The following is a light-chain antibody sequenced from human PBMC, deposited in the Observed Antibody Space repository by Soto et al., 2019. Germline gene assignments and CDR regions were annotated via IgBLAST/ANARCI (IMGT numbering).Light chain of an antibody. CDR2: GAS. J-gene: IGKJ1*01. V-gene: IGKV3-20*01. CDR3: QQYGNSPRS. CDR1: QSVSSTY. Sequence: EIVLTQSPGTLSLSPGERATLSCRASQSVSSTYLAWYQHKLGQAPRLLIYGASSKASGIPDRFSGSGSGTDFTLTISRLESEDFAVYYCQQYGNSPRSFGQGTKVEVK.